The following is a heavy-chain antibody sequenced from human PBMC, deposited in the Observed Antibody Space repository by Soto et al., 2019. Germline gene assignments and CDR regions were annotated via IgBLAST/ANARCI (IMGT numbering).Heavy chain of an antibody. CDR2: IGISSRTI. J-gene: IGHJ4*02. CDR1: GFTLNAYS. D-gene: IGHD3-22*01. CDR3: AREVHYYHDSGGQDY. V-gene: IGHV3-48*01. Sequence: EVQLVESGGDLVQPGGSLRLSCAASGFTLNAYSMNWVRQAPGKGLEWISYIGISSRTIFYADSVKGRFTISRDNDKNSLYLQMNSLRAEDTAVYYCAREVHYYHDSGGQDYRGQGTLVTVSS.